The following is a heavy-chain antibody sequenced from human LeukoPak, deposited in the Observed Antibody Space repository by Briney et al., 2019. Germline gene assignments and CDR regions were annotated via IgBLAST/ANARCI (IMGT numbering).Heavy chain of an antibody. Sequence: GGSLRLSCTTSGSTFGDNAMSWFRQSPGTGLEWLGFIRAKLNGGTTEYAASVKGRFFISRDDSKSIAYLQMYSLRIEDTGVYYCAGEDYGGQPVDYWGQGTPVTVSS. J-gene: IGHJ4*02. D-gene: IGHD4/OR15-4a*01. V-gene: IGHV3-49*03. CDR1: GSTFGDNA. CDR2: IRAKLNGGTT. CDR3: AGEDYGGQPVDY.